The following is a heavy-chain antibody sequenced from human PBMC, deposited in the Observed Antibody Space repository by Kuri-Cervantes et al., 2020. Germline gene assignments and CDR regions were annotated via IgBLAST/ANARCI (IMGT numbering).Heavy chain of an antibody. D-gene: IGHD3-10*01. CDR1: GYTFTGYY. J-gene: IGHJ5*02. CDR3: ARELGFGELLPPNWFDP. CDR2: INPNSGGT. Sequence: ASVKVSCKASGYTFTGYYMHWVRQAPGQGLEWMGWINPNSGGTNYAQRFQGRVTMTRDTSISTAYMELSRLRSDDTAVYYCARELGFGELLPPNWFDPWGQGTLVTVSS. V-gene: IGHV1-2*02.